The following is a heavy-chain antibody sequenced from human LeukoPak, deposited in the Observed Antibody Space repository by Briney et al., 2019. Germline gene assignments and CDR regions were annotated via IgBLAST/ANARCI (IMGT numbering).Heavy chain of an antibody. CDR1: GGSISSSSYY. D-gene: IGHD3-22*01. CDR2: IYYSGST. Sequence: SETLSLTCTVSGGSISSSSYYWGWIRQPPGKGLEWIGSIYYSGSTNYNPSLKSRVTMSVDTSKNQFSLKLSSVTALDTAVYYCARTMREPNWFDPWGQGTLVTVSS. CDR3: ARTMREPNWFDP. J-gene: IGHJ5*02. V-gene: IGHV4-39*07.